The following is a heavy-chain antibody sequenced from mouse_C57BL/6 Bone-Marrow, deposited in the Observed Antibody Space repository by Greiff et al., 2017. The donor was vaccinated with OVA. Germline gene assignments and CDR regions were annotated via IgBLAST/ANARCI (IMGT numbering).Heavy chain of an antibody. CDR1: GYSITSGYY. CDR3: ARDGTFYAMDY. V-gene: IGHV3-6*01. CDR2: ISYDGSN. D-gene: IGHD1-1*02. J-gene: IGHJ4*01. Sequence: VQVVESGPGLVKPSQSLSLTCSVTGYSITSGYYWNWIRQFPGNKLEWMGYISYDGSNNYNPSLKNRISITRDTSKNQFFLKLNSVTTEDTATYYCARDGTFYAMDYWGQGTSVTVSS.